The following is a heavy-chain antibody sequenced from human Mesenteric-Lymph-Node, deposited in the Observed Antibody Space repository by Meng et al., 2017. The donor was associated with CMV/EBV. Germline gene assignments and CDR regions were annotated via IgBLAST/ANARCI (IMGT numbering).Heavy chain of an antibody. CDR1: GGSFSGYY. D-gene: IGHD4-23*01. J-gene: IGHJ4*02. CDR2: INHSGST. Sequence: HGQHTPLGSVLLKPSEPLSLPCPVYGGSFSGYYWSWTRQPQGKGLEWIGEINHSGSTNYNPSLKSRVTISVDTSKNQFSLKLSSVTAADTAVYYCARHQRWLKSEGGFNYWGQGTLVTVSS. V-gene: IGHV4-34*01. CDR3: ARHQRWLKSEGGFNY.